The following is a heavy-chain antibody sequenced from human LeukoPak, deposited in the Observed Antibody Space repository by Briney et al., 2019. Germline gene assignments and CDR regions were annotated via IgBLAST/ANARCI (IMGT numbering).Heavy chain of an antibody. CDR2: IRYDGSEK. CDR3: AKDRSYHYFDY. Sequence: GGSLRLSCAASGFTFSTYGMHWVRQAPGKGLKWVAFIRYDGSEKYSTDSVKGRFTISRDNSKNTLYLRMNSLTAEDTAVYYCAKDRSYHYFDYWGQGTLVTVSS. CDR1: GFTFSTYG. J-gene: IGHJ4*02. V-gene: IGHV3-30*02. D-gene: IGHD5-18*01.